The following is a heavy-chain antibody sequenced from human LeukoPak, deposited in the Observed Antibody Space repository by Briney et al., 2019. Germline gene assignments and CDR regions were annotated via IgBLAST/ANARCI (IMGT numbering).Heavy chain of an antibody. CDR3: VWTKVVAGTNPPFEY. J-gene: IGHJ4*02. V-gene: IGHV3-72*01. D-gene: IGHD6-19*01. Sequence: GGSLRPSCAASGFTFSDHYMDWVRQAPGKGLEWVGRSRNKANSYTTEYAASVKGRFTISRDDSKNSLYLQMNSLKSEDTAVYYCVWTKVVAGTNPPFEYWGQGTLVTVSS. CDR1: GFTFSDHY. CDR2: SRNKANSYTT.